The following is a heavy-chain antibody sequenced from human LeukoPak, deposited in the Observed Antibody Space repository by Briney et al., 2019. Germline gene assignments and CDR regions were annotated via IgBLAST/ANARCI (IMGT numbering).Heavy chain of an antibody. J-gene: IGHJ4*02. CDR1: GFTFSSYA. V-gene: IGHV3-64*01. D-gene: IGHD4/OR15-4a*01. CDR3: ASGDYGGYYFDY. CDR2: ISSNGGST. Sequence: GGSPRLSCAASGFTFSSYAMHWVRQAPGKGLEYVSAISSNGGSTYYANSVKGRFTISRDNSKNTLYLQMGSLRAEDMAVYYCASGDYGGYYFDYWGQGTLVTVSS.